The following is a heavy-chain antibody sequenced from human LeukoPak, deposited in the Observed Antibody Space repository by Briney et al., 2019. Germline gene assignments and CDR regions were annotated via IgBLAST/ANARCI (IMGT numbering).Heavy chain of an antibody. J-gene: IGHJ5*02. CDR3: ARDRAATLDWVEFDP. Sequence: PGGSLRLSCAVSGFRASDYYMSWVRQAPGKGLEWVALIRGSGDTFYGDSVKGRFTISRDDSKNTVYLRMNSLRVEDTAVYFCARDRAATLDWVEFDPWGQGTLVTVSS. CDR2: IRGSGDT. D-gene: IGHD1-1*01. V-gene: IGHV3-66*03. CDR1: GFRASDYY.